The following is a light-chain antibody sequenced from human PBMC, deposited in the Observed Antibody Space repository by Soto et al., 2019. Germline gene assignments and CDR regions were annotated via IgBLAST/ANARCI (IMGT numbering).Light chain of an antibody. CDR3: QQRSTWPLT. Sequence: EIVLTQSPATLSLSPGERGTLSCRASQSISTSLAWYQQKPGQAPRLLMYDASSRATGIPARFSGSGSGTDFTLTISSLEPEDFAVYYCQQRSTWPLTFGGGTKVEIK. CDR1: QSISTS. J-gene: IGKJ4*01. V-gene: IGKV3-11*01. CDR2: DAS.